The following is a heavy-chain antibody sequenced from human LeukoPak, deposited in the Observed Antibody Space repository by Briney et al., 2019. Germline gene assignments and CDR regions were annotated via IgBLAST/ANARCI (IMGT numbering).Heavy chain of an antibody. J-gene: IGHJ5*02. CDR3: ARDGYDILTGLVWFDP. D-gene: IGHD3-9*01. CDR1: GYTFTSIT. CDR2: INTNTGNP. V-gene: IGHV7-4-1*02. Sequence: GASVKVSCTASGYTFTSITMNWVRQAPGQGLEWMGWINTNTGNPTYAQGFTGRFVFSLDTSVSTAYLQISSLKAEDTAVYYCARDGYDILTGLVWFDPWGQGTLVTVSS.